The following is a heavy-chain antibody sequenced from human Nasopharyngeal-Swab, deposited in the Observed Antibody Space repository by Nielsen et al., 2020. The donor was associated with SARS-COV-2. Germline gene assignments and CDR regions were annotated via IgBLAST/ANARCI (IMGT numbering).Heavy chain of an antibody. V-gene: IGHV3-23*01. J-gene: IGHJ4*02. CDR3: AKDYHGSSPYDY. D-gene: IGHD6-6*01. Sequence: GESLKISCAAPGFTFSSYAMSWVRQAPGKGLEWVSAISGSGGSTYYADSVKGRFTISRDNSKNTLYLQMNSLRAEDTAVYYCAKDYHGSSPYDYWGQGTLVTVSS. CDR1: GFTFSSYA. CDR2: ISGSGGST.